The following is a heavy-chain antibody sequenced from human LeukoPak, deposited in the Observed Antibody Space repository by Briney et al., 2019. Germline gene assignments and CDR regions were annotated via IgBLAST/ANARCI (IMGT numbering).Heavy chain of an antibody. CDR2: TYTSGST. CDR1: GGSISSYY. D-gene: IGHD3-22*01. Sequence: SETLSLTCTVSGGSISSYYWSWIRQPAGKGLEWVGRTYTSGSTNYNRSLKSRVTMSVDTSKNQFSLKLSSVTAADTAVYYCAGDYYDSSGYYYDYWGQGTLVTVSS. CDR3: AGDYYDSSGYYYDY. J-gene: IGHJ4*02. V-gene: IGHV4-4*07.